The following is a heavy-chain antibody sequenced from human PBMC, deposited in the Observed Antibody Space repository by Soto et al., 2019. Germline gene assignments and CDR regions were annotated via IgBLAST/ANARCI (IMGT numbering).Heavy chain of an antibody. V-gene: IGHV3-33*01. CDR2: IWFDGSNK. CDR3: ARVGITATTFRGFDY. Sequence: QVQLVESGGGVVQPGRSLRLSCAASGFTFSNYGMHWVRQAPGKGLEWVAVIWFDGSNKYYADSVKGRFTISRDNSKNTLYLQMHSLRAEDTAVYSCARVGITATTFRGFDYWGQGTLVTVSS. J-gene: IGHJ4*02. CDR1: GFTFSNYG. D-gene: IGHD1-20*01.